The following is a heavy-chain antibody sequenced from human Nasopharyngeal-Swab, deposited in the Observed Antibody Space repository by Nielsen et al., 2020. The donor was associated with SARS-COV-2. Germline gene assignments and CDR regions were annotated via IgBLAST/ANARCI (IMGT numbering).Heavy chain of an antibody. CDR3: AKDRDSGDDSGEYYHYYGMDV. Sequence: GESLKISCSASGFIFKNYAMNWVRQAPGRGLEWVSAISVADDSTKYADSVKGRFTISRDNSKNTLDLQMNSLRAEDTAMYYCAKDRDSGDDSGEYYHYYGMDVWGQGTSVTVS. D-gene: IGHD5-12*01. J-gene: IGHJ6*02. CDR1: GFIFKNYA. V-gene: IGHV3-23*01. CDR2: ISVADDST.